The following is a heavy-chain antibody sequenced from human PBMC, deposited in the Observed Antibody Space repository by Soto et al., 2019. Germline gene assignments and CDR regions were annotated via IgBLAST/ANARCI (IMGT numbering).Heavy chain of an antibody. J-gene: IGHJ4*02. Sequence: SETLSLTCAVSGDSISSGGYSWSWIRQPPGKGLEWIGYIYHSGSTYYNPSLKSRVTISVDRSKNQFSLKLSSVTAADTAVYYCARNYGSGSYSWRYWGQGTLVTVSS. CDR3: ARNYGSGSYSWRY. V-gene: IGHV4-30-2*01. D-gene: IGHD3-10*01. CDR1: GDSISSGGYS. CDR2: IYHSGST.